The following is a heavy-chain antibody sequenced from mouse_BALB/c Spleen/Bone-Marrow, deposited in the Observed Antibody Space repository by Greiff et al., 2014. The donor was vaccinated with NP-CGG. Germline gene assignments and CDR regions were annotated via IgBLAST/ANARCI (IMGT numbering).Heavy chain of an antibody. J-gene: IGHJ3*01. CDR1: GDYITSGY. Sequence: VQLQQSGPSLVKPSQTLSLTCSVTGDYITSGYWNWIRKFPGNKLEYMEYIIYSDSTYYNPSLKSRISITRDTSKNQYYLQLNSVTSEDTATYYCARNWERFAYWGQGTLVTVSA. CDR3: ARNWERFAY. D-gene: IGHD4-1*01. CDR2: IIYSDST. V-gene: IGHV3-8*02.